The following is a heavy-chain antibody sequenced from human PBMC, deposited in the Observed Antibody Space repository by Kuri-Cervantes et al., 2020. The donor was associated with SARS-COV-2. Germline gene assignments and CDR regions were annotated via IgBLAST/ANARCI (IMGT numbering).Heavy chain of an antibody. Sequence: GESLKISCAASGFTFSSYSMNWVRQAPGKGLEWVSSISSSSYIYYADSVKGRFTISRDNAKNSPYLQMNSLRAEDTAVYYCAKDGGIAAAKKDVLDYWGQGTLVIVSS. V-gene: IGHV3-21*04. CDR1: GFTFSSYS. CDR3: AKDGGIAAAKKDVLDY. CDR2: ISSSSYI. J-gene: IGHJ4*02. D-gene: IGHD6-13*01.